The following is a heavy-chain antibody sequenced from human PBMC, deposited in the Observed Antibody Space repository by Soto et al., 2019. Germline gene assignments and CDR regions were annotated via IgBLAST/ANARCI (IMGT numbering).Heavy chain of an antibody. CDR2: MNPNSGNT. CDR1: GYTFTSYD. Sequence: ASVKVSCTASGYTFTSYDSNWVRQATGQGPEWMGWMNPNSGNTGYAQKFQGRVTMTRNTSISTAYMELSSLRSEDTAVYYCAREARTGYYPTYYYYYYMDVWGKGTTVTVSS. D-gene: IGHD3-9*01. V-gene: IGHV1-8*01. CDR3: AREARTGYYPTYYYYYYMDV. J-gene: IGHJ6*03.